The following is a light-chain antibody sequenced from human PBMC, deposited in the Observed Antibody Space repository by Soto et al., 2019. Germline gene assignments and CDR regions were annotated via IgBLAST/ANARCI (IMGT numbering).Light chain of an antibody. J-gene: IGKJ3*01. CDR3: QEYSKWPLFT. Sequence: EIVVTQSPGILSVSPGDRATLSSRASQSVGRNLAWYQQKPGQAPTLLIYAASTRATGLPARFSGSGSGTDFTLTISSLQSEDFAVYYCQEYSKWPLFTFGPGTRVD. V-gene: IGKV3-15*01. CDR2: AAS. CDR1: QSVGRN.